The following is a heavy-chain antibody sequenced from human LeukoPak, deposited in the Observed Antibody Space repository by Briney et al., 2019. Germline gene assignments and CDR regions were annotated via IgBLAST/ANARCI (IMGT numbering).Heavy chain of an antibody. V-gene: IGHV3-23*01. D-gene: IGHD2-8*01. CDR2: IGASGGRT. Sequence: PGGSLRLSCAGSGFIFSSYAMSWVRQAPGKGLEWVSGIGASGGRTYYAGSVKGRFTISRDSSRSTLYLQINSLRAEDTAIYYCAKGLSSMASFDYWGQGTLVTLST. CDR3: AKGLSSMASFDY. J-gene: IGHJ4*02. CDR1: GFIFSSYA.